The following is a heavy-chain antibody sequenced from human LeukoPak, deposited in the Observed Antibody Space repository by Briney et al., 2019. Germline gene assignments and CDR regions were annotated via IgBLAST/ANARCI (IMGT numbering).Heavy chain of an antibody. Sequence: SETLSLTCSVSGDSINNYFWSWIRQPPGKGLEWIGYIYYSGSTNYSPSFESRVTISVATSKNLFSLRLKSVTAADTAVYYCARIYYYGSLYYFDYWGQGTLVTVSS. CDR3: ARIYYYGSLYYFDY. CDR2: IYYSGST. D-gene: IGHD3-10*01. V-gene: IGHV4-59*08. J-gene: IGHJ4*02. CDR1: GDSINNYF.